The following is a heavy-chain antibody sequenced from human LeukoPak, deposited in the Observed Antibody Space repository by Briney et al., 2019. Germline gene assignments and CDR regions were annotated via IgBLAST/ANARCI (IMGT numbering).Heavy chain of an antibody. CDR2: ISAYNGNT. CDR1: GYTFTSYG. CDR3: ARAGFYYDSSGYYFDPQTLDY. J-gene: IGHJ4*02. V-gene: IGHV1-18*01. D-gene: IGHD3-22*01. Sequence: ASVKVSCKASGYTFTSYGISWVRQAPGQGLEWMRWISAYNGNTNYAQKLQGRVTMTTDTSTSTAYMELRSLRSDDTAVYYCARAGFYYDSSGYYFDPQTLDYWGQGTLVTVSS.